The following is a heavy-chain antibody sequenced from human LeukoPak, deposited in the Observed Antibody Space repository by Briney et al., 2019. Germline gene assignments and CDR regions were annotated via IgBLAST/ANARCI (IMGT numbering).Heavy chain of an antibody. J-gene: IGHJ4*02. CDR1: GGSISSGSYY. CDR3: ARVGSGCFDY. Sequence: PSETLSLXCTVSGGSISSGSYYWSWIRQPAGKGLEWIGRIYTSGITNYNPSLKSRVTISVDTSKNQFSLKLSSVTAADTAVYYCARVGSGCFDYWGQGALVTVSS. V-gene: IGHV4-61*02. CDR2: IYTSGIT. D-gene: IGHD6-19*01.